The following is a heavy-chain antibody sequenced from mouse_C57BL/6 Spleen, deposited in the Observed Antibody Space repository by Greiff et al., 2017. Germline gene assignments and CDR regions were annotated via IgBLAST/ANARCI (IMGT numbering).Heavy chain of an antibody. CDR2: INPRCGNT. V-gene: IGHV1-7*01. CDR3: ASRGVVAPGYFDF. Sequence: QVQLKKSGAELAKPGASVKLSCKASGYTFTIYWMHWVKQRRGQGLVWIGYINPRCGNTKYNQKFKDKATLTAYTSSSTAYMQLSSLTDEDSAVYDCASRGVVAPGYFDFWGRGATLTVSS. D-gene: IGHD1-1*01. J-gene: IGHJ2*01. CDR1: GYTFTIYW.